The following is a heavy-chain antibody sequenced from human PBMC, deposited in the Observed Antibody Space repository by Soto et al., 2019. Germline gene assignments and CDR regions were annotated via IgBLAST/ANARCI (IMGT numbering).Heavy chain of an antibody. CDR1: GYSFTTYW. V-gene: IGHV5-51*01. D-gene: IGHD1-26*01. Sequence: PGESLKISCKASGYSFTTYWIGWVRQMPGKGLEWMGIIYPGDSDTRYSPSFQGQVTISADKSISTAYLQWSSLKASDTAMYYCAREGSGSSGYYYYGMDVWGQGTTVTVSS. J-gene: IGHJ6*02. CDR2: IYPGDSDT. CDR3: AREGSGSSGYYYYGMDV.